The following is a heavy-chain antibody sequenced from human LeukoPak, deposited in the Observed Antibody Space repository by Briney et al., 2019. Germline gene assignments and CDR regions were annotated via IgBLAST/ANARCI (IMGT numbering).Heavy chain of an antibody. CDR1: GYTFTGYY. CDR2: INPNSGGT. D-gene: IGHD5-18*01. CDR3: ARDRYGYSYGNHRLSDAFDI. J-gene: IGHJ3*02. Sequence: ASVKVSCKASGYTFTGYYMRWVRQAPGQGLEWMGWINPNSGGTNYAQKFQGRVTMTRDTSISTAYMELSRLRSDDTAVYYCARDRYGYSYGNHRLSDAFDIWGQGTMVTVSS. V-gene: IGHV1-2*02.